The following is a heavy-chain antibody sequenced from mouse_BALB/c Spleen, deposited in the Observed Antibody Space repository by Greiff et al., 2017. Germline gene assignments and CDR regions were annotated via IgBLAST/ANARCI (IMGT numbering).Heavy chain of an antibody. D-gene: IGHD2-3*01. V-gene: IGHV5-17*02. J-gene: IGHJ2*01. CDR1: GFTFSSFG. CDR3: ARPYDGYYDYFDY. Sequence: EVQGVESGGGLVQPGGSRKLSCAASGFTFSSFGMHWVRQAPEKGLEWVAYISSGSSTIYYADTVKGRFTISRDNPKNTLFLQMTSLRSEDTAMYYCARPYDGYYDYFDYWGQGTTLTVSS. CDR2: ISSGSSTI.